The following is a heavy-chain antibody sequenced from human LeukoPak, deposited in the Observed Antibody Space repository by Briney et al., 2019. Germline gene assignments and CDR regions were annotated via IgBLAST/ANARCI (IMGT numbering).Heavy chain of an antibody. CDR3: ARGGDFWSGYDAFDI. V-gene: IGHV1-2*02. J-gene: IGHJ3*02. CDR1: GYTFTGYY. CDR2: INPNSGGT. D-gene: IGHD3-3*01. Sequence: ASVKVSCKASGYTFTGYYMHWVRQAPGQGLEWMGWINPNSGGTNYAQKFQGRVTMTRDTSISTAYMELSRLRSDDTAVYYCARGGDFWSGYDAFDIWGQGTMVTVSS.